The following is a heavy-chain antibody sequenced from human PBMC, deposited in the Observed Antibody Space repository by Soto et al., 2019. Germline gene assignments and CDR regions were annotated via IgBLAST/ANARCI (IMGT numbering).Heavy chain of an antibody. CDR3: AKDRFRGGYNAPSDY. Sequence: PGESLKISCAASGFTFSSYAMSWVRQAPGKGLEWVSAISGSGGSTYYADSVKGRFTISRDNSKNTLYLQMNSLRAEDTAVYYCAKDRFRGGYNAPSDYWGQGTLVTVSS. J-gene: IGHJ4*02. CDR1: GFTFSSYA. D-gene: IGHD5-12*01. V-gene: IGHV3-23*01. CDR2: ISGSGGST.